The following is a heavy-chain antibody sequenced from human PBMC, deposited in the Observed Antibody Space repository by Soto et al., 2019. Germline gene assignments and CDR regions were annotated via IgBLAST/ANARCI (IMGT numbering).Heavy chain of an antibody. J-gene: IGHJ4*02. CDR2: ISNGGSNK. CDR1: GVTFINYG. V-gene: IGHV3-30*18. Sequence: PGGFLRLSCIASGVTFINYGIHWVRQAPDKGLEWVAVISNGGSNKYYADSVKGRFTISRDNSKNTLYLQMNSLRAEDTAVYYCAKDLWFGESLKYYFDYWGQGILVTVSS. D-gene: IGHD3-10*01. CDR3: AKDLWFGESLKYYFDY.